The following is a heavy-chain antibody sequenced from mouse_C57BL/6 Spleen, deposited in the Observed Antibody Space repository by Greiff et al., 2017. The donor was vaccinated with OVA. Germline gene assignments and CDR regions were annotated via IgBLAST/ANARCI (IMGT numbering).Heavy chain of an antibody. D-gene: IGHD4-1*01. V-gene: IGHV1-64*01. CDR3: ARWDFLDYAMDY. CDR1: GYTFTSYW. J-gene: IGHJ4*01. Sequence: QVQLQQPGAELVKPGASVKLSCKASGYTFTSYWMHWVKQRPGQGLEWIGMIHPNSGSTNYNEKFKSKATLTVDKSSSTAYIQLSSLTSEDSAVYYCARWDFLDYAMDYWGQGTSVTVSS. CDR2: IHPNSGST.